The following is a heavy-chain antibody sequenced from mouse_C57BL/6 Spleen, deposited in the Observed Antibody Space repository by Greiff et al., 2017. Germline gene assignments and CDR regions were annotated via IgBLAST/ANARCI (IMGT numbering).Heavy chain of an antibody. D-gene: IGHD2-4*01. CDR1: GYAFSSSW. CDR2: IYPGDGDT. CDR3: ARWDYDYVSWFAY. Sequence: QVQLQQSGPELVKPGASVKISCKASGYAFSSSWMNWVKQRPGKGLEWIGRIYPGDGDTNYNGKFKGKATLTADKSSSTAYMQLSSLTSEDSAVYFCARWDYDYVSWFAYWGQGTLVTGSA. J-gene: IGHJ3*01. V-gene: IGHV1-82*01.